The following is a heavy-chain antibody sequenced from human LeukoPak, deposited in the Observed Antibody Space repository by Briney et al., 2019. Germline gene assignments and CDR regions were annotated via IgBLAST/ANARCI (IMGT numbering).Heavy chain of an antibody. D-gene: IGHD1-1*01. CDR1: GFTFSSYG. V-gene: IGHV3-21*01. CDR2: ISSRSSYI. CDR3: ARERTKGGSDAFDT. Sequence: GGSLRLSCAASGFTFSSYGMSWVRQAPGKGLEWVSSISSRSSYIYYADSVKGRFTISRDNAKNSLYLQMNSLRVEDTAVYYCARERTKGGSDAFDTWGQGTMVTVSS. J-gene: IGHJ3*02.